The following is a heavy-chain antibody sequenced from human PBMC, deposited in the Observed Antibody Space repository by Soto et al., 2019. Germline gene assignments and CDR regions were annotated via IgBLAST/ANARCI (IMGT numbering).Heavy chain of an antibody. CDR3: ARSTQWGGSTFDI. D-gene: IGHD1-26*01. CDR2: IYYSGST. V-gene: IGHV4-30-4*01. J-gene: IGHJ3*02. CDR1: GGSISSGDYY. Sequence: TLSLTCTVSGGSISSGDYYWSWIRQPPGKGLEWIGYIYYSGSTYYNPSLKSRVTISVDTSKNQFSLKLSSVTAADTAVYYCARSTQWGGSTFDIWGQGTMVTVSS.